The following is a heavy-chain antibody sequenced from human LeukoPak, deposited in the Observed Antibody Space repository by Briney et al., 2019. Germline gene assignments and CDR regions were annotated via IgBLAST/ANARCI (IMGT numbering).Heavy chain of an antibody. CDR1: GGSISSYY. V-gene: IGHV4-59*01. D-gene: IGHD5-18*01. CDR3: AKEKTIIEYSYGYPRAFDF. Sequence: SETLSLTCTVSGGSISSYYWSWIRQPPGKGLEWIGYIYYSGSTNYNPSLKSRVTISVDTSKNQFSLKLSSVTAADTAIYYCAKEKTIIEYSYGYPRAFDFWGQGTLVTVSS. CDR2: IYYSGST. J-gene: IGHJ4*02.